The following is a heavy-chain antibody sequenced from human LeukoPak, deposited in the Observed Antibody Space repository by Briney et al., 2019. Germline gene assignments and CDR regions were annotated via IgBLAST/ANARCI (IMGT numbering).Heavy chain of an antibody. CDR3: ATDPNPYSSTSGYFDF. Sequence: ASVKVSCKASGGTFSSYAISWVRQAPGQGLEWMGGIIPIFGTANYAQKFQGRVTITADESSNTASLDLSSLTSEDTAVYYCATDPNPYSSTSGYFDFWGQGTLVTVSS. J-gene: IGHJ4*02. CDR1: GGTFSSYA. D-gene: IGHD6-13*01. V-gene: IGHV1-69*13. CDR2: IIPIFGTA.